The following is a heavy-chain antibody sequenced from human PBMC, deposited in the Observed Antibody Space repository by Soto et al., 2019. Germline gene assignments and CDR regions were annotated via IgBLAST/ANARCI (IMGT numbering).Heavy chain of an antibody. CDR3: ARDGYGDYWSDYYYYYYMDV. J-gene: IGHJ6*03. D-gene: IGHD4-17*01. V-gene: IGHV3-74*01. Sequence: EVQLVESGGGLVQPGGSLRLSCAASGFTFSSYWMHWVRQAPGKGLVWVSRINSDGSSTSYADSVKGRFTISRDNAKNKLYLQMNSLRAEDTAVYYCARDGYGDYWSDYYYYYYMDVWGKGTTVTVSS. CDR2: INSDGSST. CDR1: GFTFSSYW.